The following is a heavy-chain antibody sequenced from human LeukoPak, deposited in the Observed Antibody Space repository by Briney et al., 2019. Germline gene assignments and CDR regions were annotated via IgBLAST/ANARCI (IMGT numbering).Heavy chain of an antibody. V-gene: IGHV3-21*01. D-gene: IGHD2-15*01. CDR2: ISSSSSYI. J-gene: IGHJ3*02. Sequence: PGGPLRLSCAASGFTFSSYSMNWVRQAPGKGLEWVSSISSSSSYIYYADSVKGRFTISRDNAENSLYLQMNSLRAEDTAVYYCARYSSSSDAFDIWGQGTMVTVSS. CDR3: ARYSSSSDAFDI. CDR1: GFTFSSYS.